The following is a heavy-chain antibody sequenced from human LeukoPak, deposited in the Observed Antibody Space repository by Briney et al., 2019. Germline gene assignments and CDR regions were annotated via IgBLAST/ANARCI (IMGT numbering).Heavy chain of an antibody. Sequence: SETLSLTCTVSGGSISSYYWSWIRQPPGKGLEWIGYIYYSGSTNYNPSLKSRVAISVDTSKNQFSLKLSSVTAADTAVYYCARGGPLPIYCGGDCYPFDYWGQGTLVTVSS. CDR2: IYYSGST. J-gene: IGHJ4*02. CDR1: GGSISSYY. D-gene: IGHD2-21*02. CDR3: ARGGPLPIYCGGDCYPFDY. V-gene: IGHV4-59*01.